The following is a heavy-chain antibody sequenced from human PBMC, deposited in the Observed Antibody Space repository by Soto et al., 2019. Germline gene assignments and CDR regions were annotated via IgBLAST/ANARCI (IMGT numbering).Heavy chain of an antibody. CDR3: ARDGCSSTSCYPDYYYYMDV. V-gene: IGHV4-59*01. CDR2: IYYSGST. D-gene: IGHD2-2*01. J-gene: IGHJ6*03. CDR1: GGSISSYY. Sequence: SETLSLTCTVSGGSISSYYWSWIRQPPGKGLEWIGYIYYSGSTNYNPSLKSRVTISVDTSKNQFSLKLSSVTAADTAVYYCARDGCSSTSCYPDYYYYMDVWGKGTTVTVSS.